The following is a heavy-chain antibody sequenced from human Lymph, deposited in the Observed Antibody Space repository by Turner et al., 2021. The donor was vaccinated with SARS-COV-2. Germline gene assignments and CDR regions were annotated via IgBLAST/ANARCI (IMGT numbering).Heavy chain of an antibody. J-gene: IGHJ4*02. Sequence: EVQLVESGGGLVKPGGSLRLSCAASEFPFDNYSMNWVRQAPGKGLEWVSSISSGSAHVFYAESVKGRVTISRDNAKKSLYPQMNSLKVEDTAVYYCARGRGSWYAGDYWGQGALVTVSS. D-gene: IGHD6-13*01. CDR3: ARGRGSWYAGDY. V-gene: IGHV3-21*01. CDR2: ISSGSAHV. CDR1: EFPFDNYS.